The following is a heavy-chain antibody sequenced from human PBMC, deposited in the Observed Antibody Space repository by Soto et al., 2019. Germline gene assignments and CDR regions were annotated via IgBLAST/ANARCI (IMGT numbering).Heavy chain of an antibody. J-gene: IGHJ5*02. CDR2: IYYSGST. D-gene: IGHD2-15*01. Sequence: SETLSLTCTVSGGSISSSSYYWGWIRQPPGKGLEWIGSIYYSGSTYYNPSLKSRVTISVDTSKNQFSLKLSSVTAADTAVYYCARHQPVVVAAYIGWFDPWGQGTLVTVSS. V-gene: IGHV4-39*01. CDR3: ARHQPVVVAAYIGWFDP. CDR1: GGSISSSSYY.